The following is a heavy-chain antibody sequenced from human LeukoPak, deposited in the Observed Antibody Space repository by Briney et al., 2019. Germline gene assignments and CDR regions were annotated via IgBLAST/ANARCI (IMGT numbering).Heavy chain of an antibody. CDR1: GFTFSSYW. V-gene: IGHV3-7*01. Sequence: QPGGSLRLSCAASGFTFSSYWMSCVRQAPGKGLEWVANIKQDGSEKYYVDSVKGRFTISRDNAKNSLYLQMNSLRAEDTAVYYCASLPGHDAFDIWGQGTMVTVSS. J-gene: IGHJ3*02. D-gene: IGHD2-8*02. CDR2: IKQDGSEK. CDR3: ASLPGHDAFDI.